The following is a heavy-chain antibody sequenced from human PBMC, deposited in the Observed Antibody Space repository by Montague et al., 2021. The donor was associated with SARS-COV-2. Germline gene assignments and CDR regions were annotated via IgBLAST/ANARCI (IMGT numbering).Heavy chain of an antibody. CDR3: ARHSGGSVHYYDVSGPLEY. J-gene: IGHJ4*02. CDR1: GGSISSSVYY. D-gene: IGHD3-22*01. V-gene: IGHV4-39*01. Sequence: SETLSLTCTVSGGSISSSVYYWGWIRQPPGKRLEWIGSIYYSGSTYHNPSLKSRVTISVDTSKNQFSLKLSSVTAADTAVYYCARHSGGSVHYYDVSGPLEYWGQGTLVTVSS. CDR2: IYYSGST.